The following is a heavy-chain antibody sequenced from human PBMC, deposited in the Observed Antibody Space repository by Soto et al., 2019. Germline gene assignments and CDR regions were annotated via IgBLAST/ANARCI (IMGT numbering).Heavy chain of an antibody. V-gene: IGHV2-5*01. CDR2: IHWNDDK. Sequence: QITLKESGPTLVNPTQPLTLTCSFSGFPLSAYGVRVIWFRQPPGETLEWLALIHWNDDKRYSPYLKSRLTTTKDTSKNQVVLTLTNLDPLDTGTYFCAHTKDSSGFLTSWGQGILVTVSS. D-gene: IGHD3-22*01. J-gene: IGHJ5*02. CDR3: AHTKDSSGFLTS. CDR1: GFPLSAYGVR.